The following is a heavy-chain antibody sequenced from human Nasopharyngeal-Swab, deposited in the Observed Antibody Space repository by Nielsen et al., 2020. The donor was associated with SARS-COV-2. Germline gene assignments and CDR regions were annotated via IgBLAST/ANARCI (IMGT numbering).Heavy chain of an antibody. Sequence: GESLKISCKGSGSSFTSYWIGWVRQMPGKGLEWMGIIYPGDSDTRYSPSFQGQVTISADKSISTAYLQWSSLKASDTAMYYCARQGREGCSGGSCYYYGMDVWGQGTTVTVSS. J-gene: IGHJ6*02. CDR3: ARQGREGCSGGSCYYYGMDV. D-gene: IGHD2-15*01. CDR1: GSSFTSYW. CDR2: IYPGDSDT. V-gene: IGHV5-51*01.